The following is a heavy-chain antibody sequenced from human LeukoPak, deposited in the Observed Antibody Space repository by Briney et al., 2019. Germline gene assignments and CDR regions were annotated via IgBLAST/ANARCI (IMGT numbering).Heavy chain of an antibody. V-gene: IGHV3-11*01. Sequence: PGGSLRLSCVVSGFMFSDYYMSLIRQTPGKGLEFISYISGSGDAIYYTDSVKGRFTISRDNAKNSLYLQLDSLSAEDTAVYYCASLYDSTGFCFDYWGQGALVTVSS. CDR2: ISGSGDAI. J-gene: IGHJ4*02. D-gene: IGHD3-22*01. CDR1: GFMFSDYY. CDR3: ASLYDSTGFCFDY.